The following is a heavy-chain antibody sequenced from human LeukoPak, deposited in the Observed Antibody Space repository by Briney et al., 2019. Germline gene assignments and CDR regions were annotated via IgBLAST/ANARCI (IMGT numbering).Heavy chain of an antibody. CDR1: GFTFSSYG. Sequence: GGSLRLSCAASGFTFSSYGMHWVRQAPGKGLEWVAFIRYDGSNKYYADSVKGRFTISRDNSKNTLYLQMNSLRAEDTAVHYCAKVAGTTTNYYMDVWGKGTTVTVSS. J-gene: IGHJ6*03. CDR2: IRYDGSNK. CDR3: AKVAGTTTNYYMDV. V-gene: IGHV3-30*02. D-gene: IGHD1-1*01.